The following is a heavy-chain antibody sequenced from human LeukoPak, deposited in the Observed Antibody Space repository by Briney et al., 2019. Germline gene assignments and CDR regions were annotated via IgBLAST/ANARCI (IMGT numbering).Heavy chain of an antibody. CDR3: ARDGITMVRGVMSYYYYMDV. CDR2: IIPIFGTA. J-gene: IGHJ6*03. D-gene: IGHD3-10*01. Sequence: GSSVKVSCKASGGTFSSYAISWGRQAPGQGLEWMGGIIPIFGTANYAQKFQGRVTITADESTSTAYMELSSLRSEDTAVYYCARDGITMVRGVMSYYYYMDVWGKGTTVTVSS. V-gene: IGHV1-69*01. CDR1: GGTFSSYA.